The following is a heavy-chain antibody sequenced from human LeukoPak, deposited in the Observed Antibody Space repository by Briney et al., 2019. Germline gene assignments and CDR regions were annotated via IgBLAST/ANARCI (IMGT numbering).Heavy chain of an antibody. D-gene: IGHD6-13*01. V-gene: IGHV4-59*01. CDR1: GVSISGYY. CDR2: IYYSGST. CDR3: ARVGQQLVPGPIDY. Sequence: SETLSLTCTVSGVSISGYYWSWIRQPPGKGLEWLGYIYYSGSTNYNPSLKGRVTISVDTSKNQFSLKLSSVTAADTAVYYCARVGQQLVPGPIDYWGQGTLVTVSS. J-gene: IGHJ4*02.